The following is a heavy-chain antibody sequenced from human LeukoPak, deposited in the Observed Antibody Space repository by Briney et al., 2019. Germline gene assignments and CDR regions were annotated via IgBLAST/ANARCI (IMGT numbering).Heavy chain of an antibody. V-gene: IGHV3-48*01. CDR3: ARERKSNYYMDV. Sequence: GGSLRLSCAASGFTFTTYWMGWVRRAPGKGLEWVSYISGSSTTIHYADSVKGRFTISRDSAKNSLYLQMNSLRVDDTAVYYCARERKSNYYMDVWGKGTTVTVSS. CDR2: ISGSSTTI. J-gene: IGHJ6*03. CDR1: GFTFTTYW.